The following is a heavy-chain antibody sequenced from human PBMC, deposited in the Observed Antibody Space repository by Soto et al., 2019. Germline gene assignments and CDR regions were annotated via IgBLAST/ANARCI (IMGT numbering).Heavy chain of an antibody. D-gene: IGHD3-22*01. J-gene: IGHJ4*02. CDR1: GFTFSIYA. V-gene: IGHV3-64D*06. Sequence: LRLSCSASGFTFSIYAMHWVRQAPGKGLEYVLSISTNGGSTDYADSVKGRFTISSDNSKITVYLQMSSLRAEDTAVYYCVKGEYYYDSSGYYPFDYWGQGTLVTVSS. CDR3: VKGEYYYDSSGYYPFDY. CDR2: ISTNGGST.